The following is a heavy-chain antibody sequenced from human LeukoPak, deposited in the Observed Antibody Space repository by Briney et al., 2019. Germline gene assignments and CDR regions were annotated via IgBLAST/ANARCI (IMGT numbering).Heavy chain of an antibody. CDR1: GFTVRSNY. J-gene: IGHJ4*02. CDR3: ASFPNRGHLIFDY. D-gene: IGHD2-21*01. V-gene: IGHV3-66*01. Sequence: GGSLRLSCAASGFTVRSNYMLWVRQARGRGGEWVSVIYSGGSTYYADSGKGRFTISRDNSTHTLYLQMNSLRAEDTAVYYCASFPNRGHLIFDYWGQGTLVTVSS. CDR2: IYSGGST.